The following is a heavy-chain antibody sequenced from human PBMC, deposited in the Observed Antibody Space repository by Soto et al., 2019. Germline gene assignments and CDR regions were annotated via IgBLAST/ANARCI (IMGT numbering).Heavy chain of an antibody. CDR2: ISSSSSYI. J-gene: IGHJ6*02. V-gene: IGHV3-21*01. CDR3: ARHSTGGVVAATYYYYYSGMDV. CDR1: GFTFNTYS. Sequence: PGGSLILSCAASGFTFNTYSMHSVCQSPGKGHEWVQSISSSSSYIYYADSVTGRFTISRDNAKNSLYLQMHSLRAEDTAVYYCARHSTGGVVAATYYYYYSGMDVWGQGITPTVSS. D-gene: IGHD2-15*01.